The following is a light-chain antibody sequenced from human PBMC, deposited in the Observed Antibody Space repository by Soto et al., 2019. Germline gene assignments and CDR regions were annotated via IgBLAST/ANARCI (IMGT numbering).Light chain of an antibody. J-gene: IGLJ2*01. Sequence: QSALTQPASVSGSPGQSITISCTGTSSDVGDYNYVSWYQQHPGKAPKLIIYGVSNRPSGISNRFSGSKTGNTASLIVSGVQVADEDDYYCSSYTASNTLVFGGGTKVTVL. V-gene: IGLV2-14*01. CDR3: SSYTASNTLV. CDR2: GVS. CDR1: SSDVGDYNY.